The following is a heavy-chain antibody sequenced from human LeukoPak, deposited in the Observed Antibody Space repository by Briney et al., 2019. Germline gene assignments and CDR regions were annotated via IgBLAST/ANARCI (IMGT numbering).Heavy chain of an antibody. D-gene: IGHD3-22*01. CDR2: ISAYNGNT. CDR3: ASEYYDSSGYKTFDP. Sequence: GASVKVSCKASGYTFTSYGISWVRRAPGQGLEWMGWISAYNGNTNYAQKLQGRVTMTTDTSTSTAYMELRSLRSDDTAVYYCASEYYDSSGYKTFDPWGQGTLVTVSS. CDR1: GYTFTSYG. V-gene: IGHV1-18*01. J-gene: IGHJ5*02.